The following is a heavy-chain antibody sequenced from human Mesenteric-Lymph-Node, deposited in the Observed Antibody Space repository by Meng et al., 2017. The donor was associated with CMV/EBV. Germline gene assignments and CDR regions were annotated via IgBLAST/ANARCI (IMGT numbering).Heavy chain of an antibody. Sequence: GESLKISCAASGFTLSDYWMTWARQAPGKGLEWVANINYHGTEKYYMESVRGRFSISRDNPKNSLYLQLDSLTAEDTAVYYCARSAGTRDGYTPDYYYGMDVWGQGTTVTVSS. D-gene: IGHD5-24*01. CDR2: INYHGTEK. V-gene: IGHV3-7*01. CDR3: ARSAGTRDGYTPDYYYGMDV. CDR1: GFTLSDYW. J-gene: IGHJ6*02.